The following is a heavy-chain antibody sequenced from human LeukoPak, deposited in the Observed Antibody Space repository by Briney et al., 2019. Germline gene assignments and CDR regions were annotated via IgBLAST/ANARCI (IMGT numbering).Heavy chain of an antibody. CDR3: ARHEQWLVYYFDY. V-gene: IGHV4-59*08. CDR1: GGSISSYY. Sequence: ETLSLPCTVSGGSISSYYWSWIRQPPGKGLEWIGYIYYSGSTNYNPSLKSRVTISVDTSKNQFSLKLSSVTAADTAVYYCARHEQWLVYYFDYWGQGTLVTVSS. D-gene: IGHD6-19*01. CDR2: IYYSGST. J-gene: IGHJ4*02.